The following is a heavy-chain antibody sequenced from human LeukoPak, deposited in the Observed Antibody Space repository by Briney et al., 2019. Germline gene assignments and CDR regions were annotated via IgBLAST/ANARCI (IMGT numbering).Heavy chain of an antibody. CDR2: ISSSSSTI. Sequence: RSGGSLRLSCAASGFTFSSYSMNWVRQAPGKGLEWVSYISSSSSTIYYADSVKGRFTISRDNAKNPLYLQMNSLRAEDTAVYYCAREFEGGIAAAGSLIYYYYMDVWGKGTTVTVSS. CDR3: AREFEGGIAAAGSLIYYYYMDV. V-gene: IGHV3-48*01. J-gene: IGHJ6*03. D-gene: IGHD6-13*01. CDR1: GFTFSSYS.